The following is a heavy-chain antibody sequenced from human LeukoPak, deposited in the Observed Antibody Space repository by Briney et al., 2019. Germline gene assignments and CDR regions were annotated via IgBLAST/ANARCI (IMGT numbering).Heavy chain of an antibody. CDR1: GFTFSSYG. CDR2: IRYDGSNK. CDR3: VTTWGAHYWYFDL. Sequence: GGSLRLSCAASGFTFSSYGMHWVRQAPGKGLEWVAFIRYDGSNKYYADSVKGRFTISRDNSKNSLYLQMNSLRAEDTAVYYCVTTWGAHYWYFDLWGRGALVTVSS. V-gene: IGHV3-30*02. J-gene: IGHJ2*01. D-gene: IGHD1-26*01.